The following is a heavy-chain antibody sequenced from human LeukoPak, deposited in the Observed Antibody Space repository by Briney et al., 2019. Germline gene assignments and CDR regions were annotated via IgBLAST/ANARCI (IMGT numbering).Heavy chain of an antibody. D-gene: IGHD6-6*01. CDR1: GFAFSDYA. CDR2: MSSDDST. J-gene: IGHJ4*02. CDR3: AKKARSPYYFDY. Sequence: GGSLRLSCAASGFAFSDYAMSWVRQAPGKGLEWVSSMSSDDSTYYADSVKGRVLISRDNSKNTLYLQVNSLRAEDTAVYYCAKKARSPYYFDYWGQGTLVTVSS. V-gene: IGHV3-23*01.